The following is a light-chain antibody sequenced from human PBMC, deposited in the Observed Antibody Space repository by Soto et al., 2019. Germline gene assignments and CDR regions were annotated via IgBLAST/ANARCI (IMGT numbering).Light chain of an antibody. J-gene: IGKJ2*01. CDR2: AAS. V-gene: IGKV1-9*01. CDR3: QQLISYPYT. CDR1: QGIGSY. Sequence: DIQLTQSPSFLSASVGDRVTITCRASQGIGSYLAWYQQKPGIAPKVLIYAASTLRSRVPSRFSGSGSETEFTLTLSSLQPEDFSTYFCQQLISYPYTFVPGTKLEIK.